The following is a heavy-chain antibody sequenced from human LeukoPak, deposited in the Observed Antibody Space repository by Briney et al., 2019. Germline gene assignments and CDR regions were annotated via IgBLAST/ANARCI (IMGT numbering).Heavy chain of an antibody. J-gene: IGHJ5*02. D-gene: IGHD4-17*01. CDR2: IYYSGST. CDR1: GGSISSYY. Sequence: SETLSLTCTVSGGSISSYYWSWIRQPPGKGLEWIGYIYYSGSTNYNPSLKSRVTISVDTSKNQFSLKLSSVTAADTAVYYCARSGDHEANWFDPWGQGTLVTVSS. CDR3: ARSGDHEANWFDP. V-gene: IGHV4-59*01.